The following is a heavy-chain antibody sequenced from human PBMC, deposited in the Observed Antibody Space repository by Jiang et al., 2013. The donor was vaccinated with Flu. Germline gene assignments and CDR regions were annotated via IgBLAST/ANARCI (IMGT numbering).Heavy chain of an antibody. D-gene: IGHD3-10*01. CDR3: ARDPTLLWFGELLYAFDI. CDR2: NSGNT. Sequence: NSGNTGYAQKFQGRVTMTRNTSISTAYMELSSLRSEDAAVYYCARDPTLLWFGELLYAFDIWGQGTMVTVSS. V-gene: IGHV1-8*01. J-gene: IGHJ3*02.